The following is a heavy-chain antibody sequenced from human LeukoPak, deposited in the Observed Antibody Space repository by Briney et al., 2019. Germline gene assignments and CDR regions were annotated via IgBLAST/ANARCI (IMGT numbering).Heavy chain of an antibody. Sequence: GGSLRLSCAASGFTFSSHGMHWVRQAPGKGXXXXXFIRFDGSNKYYADSVKGRFTISRDNSKTTLYLQMNSLRAEDTAVYYCAKDREGENYFDYWGQGTLVTVSS. J-gene: IGHJ4*02. CDR3: AKDREGENYFDY. CDR1: GFTFSSHG. CDR2: IRFDGSNK. V-gene: IGHV3-30*02.